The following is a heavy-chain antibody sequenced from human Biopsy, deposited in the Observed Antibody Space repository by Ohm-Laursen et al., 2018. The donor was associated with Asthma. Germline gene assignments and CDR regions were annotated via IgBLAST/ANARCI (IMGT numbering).Heavy chain of an antibody. CDR2: IYYSGRT. CDR3: ARAVSSSLYWYFDL. J-gene: IGHJ2*01. CDR1: GDAMSTSGSY. Sequence: TLSLTCIASGDAMSTSGSYWGWIRQSPGKGLEWIGSIYYSGRTYYNPSLESRVTISADTSKNHFSLKVTSVTAADTAVYYCARAVSSSLYWYFDLWGRGDLVTVSS. D-gene: IGHD6-13*01. V-gene: IGHV4-39*02.